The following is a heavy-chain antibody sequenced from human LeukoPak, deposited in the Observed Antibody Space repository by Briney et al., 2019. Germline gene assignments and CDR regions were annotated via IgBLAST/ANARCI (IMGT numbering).Heavy chain of an antibody. V-gene: IGHV1-69*01. CDR2: IIPIFCTA. CDR3: ARGTTMVTNYFDY. J-gene: IGHJ4*02. Sequence: GASVTVSCKASGGTFNSFAISWVRQAPGQGLEWMGGIIPIFCTANYAQKFQGRVTITADESTSTVYMELSSLRSEDTAVYYCARGTTMVTNYFDYWGQGTLVTVSS. D-gene: IGHD5-18*01. CDR1: GGTFNSFA.